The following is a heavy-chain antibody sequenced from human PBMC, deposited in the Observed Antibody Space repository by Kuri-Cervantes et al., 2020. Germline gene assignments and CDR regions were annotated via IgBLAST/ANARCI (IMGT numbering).Heavy chain of an antibody. D-gene: IGHD1-26*01. CDR1: GGTFSSYA. CDR3: AREGRSGGYYYYGMDV. V-gene: IGHV1-69*13. Sequence: VKVSCKASGGTFSSYAISWVRQAPGQGLEWMGGIIPIFGTANYAQKFQGRVTITADESTSTAYMELSSLRSEDTAVYSCAREGRSGGYYYYGMDVWGQGTTVTVSS. J-gene: IGHJ6*02. CDR2: IIPIFGTA.